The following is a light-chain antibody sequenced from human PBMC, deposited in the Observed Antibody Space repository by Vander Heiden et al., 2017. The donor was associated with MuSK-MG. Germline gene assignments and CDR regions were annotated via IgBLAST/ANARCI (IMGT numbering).Light chain of an antibody. Sequence: EIVFTQSPGTLSFSPGERASLSCRASQSVSSTYIAWYRQKPGQAPRLLIYGASTRATGIPDRFSGSGSGTDFTLTISRLEPEDCAVYYCQQYGSSPYTFGQGTKLEIK. CDR2: GAS. CDR3: QQYGSSPYT. CDR1: QSVSSTY. J-gene: IGKJ2*01. V-gene: IGKV3-20*01.